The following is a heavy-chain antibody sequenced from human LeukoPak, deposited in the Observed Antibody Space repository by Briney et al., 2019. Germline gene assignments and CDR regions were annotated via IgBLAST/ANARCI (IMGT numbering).Heavy chain of an antibody. CDR3: ARGLYGSVSYMAPYYYMDV. J-gene: IGHJ6*03. CDR1: GFTFSSYS. CDR2: ISSSSSYI. D-gene: IGHD3-10*01. V-gene: IGHV3-21*01. Sequence: GGSLRLSCAASGFTFSSYSMNWVRQAPGKGLEWVSSISSSSSYIYYADSVKGRFTISRDNAKNSLYLQMNSLRAEDTAVYYCARGLYGSVSYMAPYYYMDVWGKGTTVTVSS.